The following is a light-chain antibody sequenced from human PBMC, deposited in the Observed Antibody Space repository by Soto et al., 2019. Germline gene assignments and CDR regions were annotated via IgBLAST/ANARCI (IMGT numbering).Light chain of an antibody. Sequence: QSVLTQSPSASASLGASVKLTCTLSSGHSSYAIAWHQQQPEKGPRFLMKVNSDGSHSRGDGIPDRFSGSSSGAERYLTISSLQSEDEADYYCQTWGTGIFRIFGGGTKVTVL. CDR2: VNSDGSH. J-gene: IGLJ2*01. CDR3: QTWGTGIFRI. CDR1: SGHSSYA. V-gene: IGLV4-69*01.